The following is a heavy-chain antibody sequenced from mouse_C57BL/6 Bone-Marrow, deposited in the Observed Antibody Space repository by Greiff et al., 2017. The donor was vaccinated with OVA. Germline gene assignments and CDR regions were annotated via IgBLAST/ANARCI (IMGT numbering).Heavy chain of an antibody. CDR3: TRTLRD. CDR2: IDPSDSYT. V-gene: IGHV1-69*01. Sequence: QVQLQQPGAELVMPGASVKLSCKASGYTFTSYWMHWVKQRPGQGLEWIGEIDPSDSYTNYNQKFKGKSTLTVDKSSSTAYMQLSSLTSEDSAVYYCTRTLRDWGQGNLVTVSA. D-gene: IGHD1-1*01. CDR1: GYTFTSYW. J-gene: IGHJ3*01.